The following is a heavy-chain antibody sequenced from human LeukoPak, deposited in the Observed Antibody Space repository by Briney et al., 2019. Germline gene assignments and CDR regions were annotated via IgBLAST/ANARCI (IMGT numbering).Heavy chain of an antibody. Sequence: GGSLRLSCAASGFTFSSYSMNWVRQAPGKGLEWVSSISSSSSYIYYADSVKGRFTISRDNAKNTVYLQMNSLRAEDTAVYYCARGKYGGYFIDYWGQGTLVTVSS. CDR1: GFTFSSYS. V-gene: IGHV3-21*01. J-gene: IGHJ4*02. CDR3: ARGKYGGYFIDY. CDR2: ISSSSSYI. D-gene: IGHD5-12*01.